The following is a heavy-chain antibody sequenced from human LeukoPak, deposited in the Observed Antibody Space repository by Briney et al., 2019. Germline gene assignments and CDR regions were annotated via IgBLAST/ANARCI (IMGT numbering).Heavy chain of an antibody. V-gene: IGHV4-34*01. Sequence: SETLSLTCAVYGGSFSGYYWSWIRQPPGKGLEWIEEINHSGSTNYNPSLKSRVTISVDTSKNQFSLKLSSVTAADTAVYYCASGYYGSGAAGFYYYYGMDVWGQGTTVTVSS. D-gene: IGHD3-10*01. CDR2: INHSGST. J-gene: IGHJ6*02. CDR1: GGSFSGYY. CDR3: ASGYYGSGAAGFYYYYGMDV.